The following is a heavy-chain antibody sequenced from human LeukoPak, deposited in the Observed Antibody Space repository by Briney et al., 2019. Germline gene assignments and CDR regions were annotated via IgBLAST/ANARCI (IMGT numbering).Heavy chain of an antibody. CDR2: ISAYNGNT. V-gene: IGHV1-18*01. Sequence: GASVKVSCKASGYTFTSYGISWVRQAPGQGREWMGWISAYNGNTNYAQKLQGRVTMTTDTSTSTAYMELRSLRSDDTAVYYCARFDDSSGYVRRYFDYWGQGTLVTVSS. J-gene: IGHJ4*02. CDR1: GYTFTSYG. D-gene: IGHD3-22*01. CDR3: ARFDDSSGYVRRYFDY.